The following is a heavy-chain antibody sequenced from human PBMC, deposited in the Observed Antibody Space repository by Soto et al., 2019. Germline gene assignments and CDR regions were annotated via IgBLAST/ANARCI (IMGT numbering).Heavy chain of an antibody. CDR2: MNPNSGNT. J-gene: IGHJ6*02. CDR1: GYTFTSYD. D-gene: IGHD2-21*02. V-gene: IGHV1-8*01. CDR3: ARGLTPNVVVTARYYGMDV. Sequence: GASVKVSCKASGYTFTSYDINWVRQATGQGLEWMGWMNPNSGNTGYAQKFQGRVTMTRNTPISTAYMELSSLRSEDTAVYYCARGLTPNVVVTARYYGMDVWGQGTTVTVSS.